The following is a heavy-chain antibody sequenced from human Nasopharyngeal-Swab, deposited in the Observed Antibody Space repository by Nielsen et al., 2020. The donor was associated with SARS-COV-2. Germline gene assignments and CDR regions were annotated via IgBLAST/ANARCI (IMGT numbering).Heavy chain of an antibody. Sequence: GSLRLSCTVSGDSIAYSTFYWGWIRQPPGKGLEWIGTVYYRGSTYYNPSLKSRVTISVDTSKNQFSLKLNSVTATDTAVYYCARGYGSFPYYFDHWGQGTLVTVSS. CDR2: VYYRGST. CDR3: ARGYGSFPYYFDH. J-gene: IGHJ4*02. D-gene: IGHD1-26*01. V-gene: IGHV4-39*01. CDR1: GDSIAYSTFY.